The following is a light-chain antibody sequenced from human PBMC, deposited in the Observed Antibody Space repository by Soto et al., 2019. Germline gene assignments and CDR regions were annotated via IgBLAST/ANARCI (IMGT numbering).Light chain of an antibody. J-gene: IGKJ5*01. Sequence: IQMTQSPSTLSASVGDRVTITCRASQTTSNWLAWYQQKPGKAPKLLIYKASTLESAVPSRFSGSGSGTEFTLTISSLEPEDFAVYYCHQYGSSPHTFGQGTRLEIK. V-gene: IGKV1-5*03. CDR1: QTTSNW. CDR3: HQYGSSPHT. CDR2: KAS.